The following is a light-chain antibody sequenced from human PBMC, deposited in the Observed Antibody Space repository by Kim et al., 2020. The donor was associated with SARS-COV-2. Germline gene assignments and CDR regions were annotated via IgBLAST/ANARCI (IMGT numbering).Light chain of an antibody. Sequence: LNPEKRYTLSSRASHSVSRDLAWYQQKPAQAPRILIYDASNSATGIPARFSGSGSGTDFTLTISTLEPEDFAVYYCQQRSNWPLTFGGGTKVDIK. CDR1: HSVSRD. CDR2: DAS. CDR3: QQRSNWPLT. J-gene: IGKJ4*01. V-gene: IGKV3-11*01.